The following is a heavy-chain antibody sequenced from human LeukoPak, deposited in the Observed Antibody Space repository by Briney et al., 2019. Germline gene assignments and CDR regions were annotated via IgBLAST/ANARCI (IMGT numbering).Heavy chain of an antibody. CDR3: ATYDNWVAGDV. CDR1: EFTFSDYW. J-gene: IGHJ6*02. Sequence: PGGSLRLSCAASEFTFSDYWMSWVRQAPGKGPEWVANIKKDGSEEHYVDSVKGRFTDPRDNAKNSLFLQMNSLRVEDTAVYYCATYDNWVAGDVWGQGTSVSVSS. D-gene: IGHD1-1*01. V-gene: IGHV3-7*01. CDR2: IKKDGSEE.